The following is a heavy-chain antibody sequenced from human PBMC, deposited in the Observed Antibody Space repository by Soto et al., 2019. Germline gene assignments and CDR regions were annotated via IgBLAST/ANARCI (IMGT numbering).Heavy chain of an antibody. CDR1: GFTFSSYA. CDR2: ISGSGGST. Sequence: LRLSCAASGFTFSSYAMSWVRQAPGKGLEWVSAISGSGGSTYYADSVKGRFTISRDNSKNTLYLQMNSLRAEDTAVYYCAKGYCSGGSCYSWRYYGMDVWGQGTTVTVSS. CDR3: AKGYCSGGSCYSWRYYGMDV. J-gene: IGHJ6*02. V-gene: IGHV3-23*01. D-gene: IGHD2-15*01.